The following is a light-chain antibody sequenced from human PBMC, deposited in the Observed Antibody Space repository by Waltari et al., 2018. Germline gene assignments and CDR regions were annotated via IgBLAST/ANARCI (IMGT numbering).Light chain of an antibody. Sequence: QSVLTQPPSVSGAPGQTVTISCTGSSPNIGAGYGVYRYQQLPGTAPKLLIYGNNNRPSGVPDRFSGSESGTSASLAITGLQAEDEADYYCQSYDSSLSGVVFGGGTKLTVL. V-gene: IGLV1-40*01. J-gene: IGLJ2*01. CDR3: QSYDSSLSGVV. CDR2: GNN. CDR1: SPNIGAGYG.